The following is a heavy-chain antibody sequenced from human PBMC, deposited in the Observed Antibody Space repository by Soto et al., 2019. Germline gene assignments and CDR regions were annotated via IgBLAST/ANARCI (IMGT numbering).Heavy chain of an antibody. Sequence: SVKVSCKASGGTFSSYTISWVRQAPGQGLEWMGRIIPILGIANYAQKFQGRVTMTRNTSISTAYMELSSLRSEDTAVYYCAREGKGLSPDYWGEGTLVTVSS. CDR1: GGTFSSYT. CDR3: AREGKGLSPDY. CDR2: IIPILGIA. D-gene: IGHD3-16*02. V-gene: IGHV1-69*04. J-gene: IGHJ4*02.